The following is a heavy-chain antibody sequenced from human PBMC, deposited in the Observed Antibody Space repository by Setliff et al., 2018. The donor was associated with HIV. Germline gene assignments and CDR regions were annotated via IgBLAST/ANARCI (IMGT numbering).Heavy chain of an antibody. CDR3: ARHRDGGTYPLDY. V-gene: IGHV4-59*08. J-gene: IGHJ4*02. CDR1: GGSISSYF. Sequence: SETLSLTCTVSGGSISSYFWTWIRQSPEKGLEWIGYIYHYGSPNYNPSLQSRVTISLDTSKNRFSLQLTSVTAADTAVYYCARHRDGGTYPLDYWGQGTLVTVSS. D-gene: IGHD1-26*01. CDR2: IYHYGSP.